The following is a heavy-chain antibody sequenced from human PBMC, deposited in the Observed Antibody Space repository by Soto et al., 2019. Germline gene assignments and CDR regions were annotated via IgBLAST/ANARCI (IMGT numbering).Heavy chain of an antibody. J-gene: IGHJ3*02. CDR1: EGYSVNYC. Sequence: SDRWSVVEGYSVNYCWSRILKKKRKGLEWIGYIYFSGRINYNPSLKSRVTISEDTSKNQFSLKLSSVTAADTAVYYCARRPYDSRGYYYGLRAFDIWGQGTMVSVSS. CDR3: ARRPYDSRGYYYGLRAFDI. D-gene: IGHD3-22*01. CDR2: IYFSGRI. V-gene: IGHV4-59*01.